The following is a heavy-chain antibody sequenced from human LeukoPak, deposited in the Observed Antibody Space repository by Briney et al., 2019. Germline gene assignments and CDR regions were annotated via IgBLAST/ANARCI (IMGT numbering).Heavy chain of an antibody. D-gene: IGHD3-16*02. J-gene: IGHJ4*02. CDR3: AKGGGYGFGY. CDR1: GFTFNNYW. CDR2: IKPDGSEK. Sequence: SGGSLRLSCAASGFTFNNYWMNWVRQAPGKGLEWVANIKPDGSEKNSVDSVKGRFTISRDNAKNTLYLQMNSLRAEDTAVYYCAKGGGYGFGYWGQGTLVTVSS. V-gene: IGHV3-7*03.